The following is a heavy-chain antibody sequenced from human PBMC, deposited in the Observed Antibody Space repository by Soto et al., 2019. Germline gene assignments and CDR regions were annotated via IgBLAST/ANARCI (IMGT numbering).Heavy chain of an antibody. CDR1: GFTLSSHE. Sequence: GGSLRLSCEATGFTLSSHEMNWIRQTPGKRLEWIAKISGSGSTINYADSVKGRFTISRDNVQRTLHLQMDSLRVEDTGVYYCARGGVYWGRGTLVTVSS. CDR3: ARGGVY. V-gene: IGHV3-48*03. J-gene: IGHJ1*01. CDR2: ISGSGSTI. D-gene: IGHD2-8*01.